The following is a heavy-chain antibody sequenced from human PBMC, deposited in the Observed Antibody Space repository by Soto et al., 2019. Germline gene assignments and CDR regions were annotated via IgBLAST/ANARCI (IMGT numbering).Heavy chain of an antibody. J-gene: IGHJ4*02. D-gene: IGHD3-22*01. CDR1: GFTFSSYA. CDR3: ARDHYYDSSGPLRY. V-gene: IGHV3-30-3*01. Sequence: TGGSLRLSCAASGFTFSSYAMHWVRQPPGKGLEWVAVISYDGSKKYYADSVKGRFTISRDNSKNTLYLQMNSLRADDTAVFYCARDHYYDSSGPLRYWGQGTLVTVSS. CDR2: ISYDGSKK.